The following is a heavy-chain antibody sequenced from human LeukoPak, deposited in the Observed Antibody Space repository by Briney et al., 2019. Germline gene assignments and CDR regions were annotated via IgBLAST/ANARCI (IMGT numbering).Heavy chain of an antibody. D-gene: IGHD1-1*01. Sequence: PGGSLRLSCAAYGFTFSSYAMHWVRQAPGKGLEWVAVISYDGSNKYYADSVKGRFTISRDNSKNTLYLQMNSLRAEDTAVYYCARYNHGSFDYWGQGTLVTVSS. J-gene: IGHJ4*02. CDR2: ISYDGSNK. V-gene: IGHV3-30-3*01. CDR3: ARYNHGSFDY. CDR1: GFTFSSYA.